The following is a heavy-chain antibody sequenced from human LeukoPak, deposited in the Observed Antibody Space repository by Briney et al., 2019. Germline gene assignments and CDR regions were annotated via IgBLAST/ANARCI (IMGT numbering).Heavy chain of an antibody. J-gene: IGHJ5*02. CDR2: IYHSGST. CDR3: ARHYGP. V-gene: IGHV4-30-2*01. CDR1: GDSVSSGGSS. D-gene: IGHD3-16*01. Sequence: SETLSLTCAVSGDSVSSGGSSWSWLRQPPGKGLEWIGCIYHSGSTYYNPSLKSRITISVDRSNNQFSLKLNSVTAADTAVYYCARHYGPWGQGTLVTVSS.